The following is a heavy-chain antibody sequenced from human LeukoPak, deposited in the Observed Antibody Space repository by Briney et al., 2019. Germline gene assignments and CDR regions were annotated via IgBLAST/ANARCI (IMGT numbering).Heavy chain of an antibody. J-gene: IGHJ6*02. V-gene: IGHV3-74*01. CDR2: IYVDGRTT. Sequence: GGSLRLSCVASGFTFSNYRMHWVRQPPGKGLVWVSRIYVDGRTTNYADSVKGRFTISRENAKNSLYLQMNSLRAGDTAVYYCARAPPYSSASWGYYGMDVWGQGTTVTVSS. CDR3: ARAPPYSSASWGYYGMDV. D-gene: IGHD6-6*01. CDR1: GFTFSNYR.